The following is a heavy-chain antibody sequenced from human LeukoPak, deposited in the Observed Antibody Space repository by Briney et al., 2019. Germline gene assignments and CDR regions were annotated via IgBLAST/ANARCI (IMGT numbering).Heavy chain of an antibody. J-gene: IGHJ6*03. D-gene: IGHD3-10*02. CDR2: ISYDGSNK. V-gene: IGHV3-30*04. CDR3: AKDLFGEKIYYYYMDV. CDR1: GFTFSSYA. Sequence: GGSLRLSCAASGFTFSSYAMHWVRQAPGKGLEWVAVISYDGSNKYYADAVKGRFTISRDNSKNTLYLQMNSLRAEDTAVYYCAKDLFGEKIYYYYMDVWGKGTTVTISS.